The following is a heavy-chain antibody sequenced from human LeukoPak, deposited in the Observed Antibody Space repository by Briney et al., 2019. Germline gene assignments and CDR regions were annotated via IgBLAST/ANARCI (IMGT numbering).Heavy chain of an antibody. CDR2: ITGSGGST. CDR1: GFTFSSYV. V-gene: IGHV3-23*01. J-gene: IGHJ4*02. CDR3: ATRGTTATKYIEH. Sequence: PGGSLRLSCAASGFTFSSYVMSWVRQAPGKGLGWVSTITGSGGSTYYADSVKGRFTISRDNSKNTLHLQMNSLRAEDTAVYYCATRGTTATKYIEHWGQGTLVTVSS. D-gene: IGHD1-1*01.